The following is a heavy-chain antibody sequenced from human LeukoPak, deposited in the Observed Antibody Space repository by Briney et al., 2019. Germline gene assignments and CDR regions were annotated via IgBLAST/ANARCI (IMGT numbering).Heavy chain of an antibody. V-gene: IGHV1-69*01. CDR3: TQKGTD. D-gene: IGHD1-1*01. Sequence: ASVRVSCKASGGTFSSYAISWVRQAPGQGLEWMGGIIPIFGTADYAQKFQGRVTITADESTSTAYMELSSLRSEGTAVYYCTQKGTDWGQGTLVTVSS. CDR2: IIPIFGTA. CDR1: GGTFSSYA. J-gene: IGHJ4*02.